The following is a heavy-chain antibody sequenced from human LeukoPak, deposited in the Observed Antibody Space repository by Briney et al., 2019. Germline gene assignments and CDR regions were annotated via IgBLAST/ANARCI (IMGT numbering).Heavy chain of an antibody. D-gene: IGHD3-22*01. J-gene: IGHJ4*02. V-gene: IGHV7-4-1*02. CDR2: INTNTGSP. Sequence: ASVKVSCTASGYSFSTYPINWVRQAPGQGLEWMGWINTNTGSPTYAQGLTGRFVFSVDTSVSTAFLRINSLKAEDNALYYCVRGIDTTGYFNYWGQGTLVTVSS. CDR1: GYSFSTYP. CDR3: VRGIDTTGYFNY.